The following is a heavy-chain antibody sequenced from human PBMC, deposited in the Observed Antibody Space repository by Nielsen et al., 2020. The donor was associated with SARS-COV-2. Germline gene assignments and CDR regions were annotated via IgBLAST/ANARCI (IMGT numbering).Heavy chain of an antibody. CDR1: GFTFSSYE. CDR2: ISSSGSTI. V-gene: IGHV3-48*03. CDR3: ATLLPGPYYYGMDV. J-gene: IGHJ6*02. Sequence: GESLKISCAASGFTFSSYEMNWVRQAPGKGLEWVSYISSSGSTIYYADSVKGRFTISRDNAKNSLYLQMNSLRAEDTALYHCATLLPGPYYYGMDVWGQGTTVTVSS. D-gene: IGHD3-10*01.